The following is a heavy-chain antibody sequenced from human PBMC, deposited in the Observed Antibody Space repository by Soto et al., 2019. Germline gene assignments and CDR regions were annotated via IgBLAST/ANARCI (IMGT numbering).Heavy chain of an antibody. V-gene: IGHV4-39*01. Sequence: SETLSLTCTVSGGSISSSSYYWGWIRQPPGKGLEWIGSIYYSGSTYYNPSLKSRITINPDTSKNQFSLQLNSVTPEDTAVYYCATQFAYCSSTSCSLGLGYWGQGTLVTVSS. J-gene: IGHJ4*02. CDR3: ATQFAYCSSTSCSLGLGY. CDR2: IYYSGST. D-gene: IGHD2-2*01. CDR1: GGSISSSSYY.